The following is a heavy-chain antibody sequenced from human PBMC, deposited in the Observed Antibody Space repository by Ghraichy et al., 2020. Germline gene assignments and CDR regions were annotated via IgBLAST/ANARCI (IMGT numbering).Heavy chain of an antibody. CDR1: EFTFTSYD. CDR3: ASGYNFWNDYTKRHFDY. CDR2: ISYDGSKE. V-gene: IGHV3-33*01. J-gene: IGHJ4*02. Sequence: GGSLRLSCAASEFTFTSYDMHWVRQAPGKGLEWVAFISYDGSKEYYVESVKGRFSISRDNSKNTLYLQMNRLRVDDTAVYYCASGYNFWNDYTKRHFDYWGKGTLVNVSS. D-gene: IGHD3-3*01.